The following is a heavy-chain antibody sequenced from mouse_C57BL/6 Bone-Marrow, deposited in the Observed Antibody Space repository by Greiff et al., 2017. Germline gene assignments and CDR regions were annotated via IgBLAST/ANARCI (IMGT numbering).Heavy chain of an antibody. Sequence: VQLKQSGAELVRPGASVKLSCTASGFNIKDDYIHWVKQRPEQGLEWIGWIDPEIGDTEYASKFQGKATITSDTSSNTAYLQLTSLTSEDTAVYYCSSFVGNYLDFWGQGTPLTVAS. J-gene: IGHJ2*01. D-gene: IGHD1-1*02. CDR2: IDPEIGDT. V-gene: IGHV14-4*01. CDR1: GFNIKDDY. CDR3: SSFVGNYLDF.